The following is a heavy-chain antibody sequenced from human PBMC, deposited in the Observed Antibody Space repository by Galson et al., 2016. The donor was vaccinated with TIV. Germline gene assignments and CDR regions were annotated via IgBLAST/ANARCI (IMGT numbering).Heavy chain of an antibody. J-gene: IGHJ4*02. CDR2: IYHGGST. D-gene: IGHD5-18*01. CDR3: ARGTGFSYGFWY. Sequence: LSLTCAVSGYSISRGFYWAWIRQPPGKGLEWMGTIYHGGSTYFNPSLKSRVAISVDTSKNQFSLKLTSVTASDTAVYYCARGTGFSYGFWYWGQGALVTVSA. CDR1: GYSISRGFY. V-gene: IGHV4-38-2*01.